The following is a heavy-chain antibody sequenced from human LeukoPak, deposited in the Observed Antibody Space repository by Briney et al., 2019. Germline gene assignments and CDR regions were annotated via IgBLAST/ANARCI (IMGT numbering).Heavy chain of an antibody. D-gene: IGHD5-12*01. J-gene: IGHJ6*03. CDR3: AKDGGGYDFTDFYYYYMDV. V-gene: IGHV3-30*02. CDR2: IRYDGSNK. CDR1: GFTFSSYG. Sequence: GGSLRLSCAASGFTFSSYGMHWVRQAPGKGLEWVAFIRYDGSNKYYADSVKGRFTISRDNSKNTLYLQMNSLRAEDTAVYYCAKDGGGYDFTDFYYYYMDVWGKGTTVTVSS.